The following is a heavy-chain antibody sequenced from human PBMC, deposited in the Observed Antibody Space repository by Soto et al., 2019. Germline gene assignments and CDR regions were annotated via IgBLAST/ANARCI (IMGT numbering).Heavy chain of an antibody. J-gene: IGHJ6*02. V-gene: IGHV5-51*01. CDR2: ISPVDSDT. CDR1: GYSFTSYL. CDR3: AGHARYYGSGSYLRYYYYYGMDV. D-gene: IGHD3-10*01. Sequence: AGESLKISCKGSGYSFTSYLIGWVRQMPGERLGWVGVISPVDSDTRYSPSFQGQVTISADKSISTAYLQWSSLKASDTAMYYCAGHARYYGSGSYLRYYYYYGMDVWGQGTTVTVSS.